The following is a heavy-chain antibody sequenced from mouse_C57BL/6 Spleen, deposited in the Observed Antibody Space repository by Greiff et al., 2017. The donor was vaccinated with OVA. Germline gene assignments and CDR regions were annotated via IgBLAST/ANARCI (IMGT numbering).Heavy chain of an antibody. V-gene: IGHV1-50*01. D-gene: IGHD4-1*01. CDR2: LDPSDSYT. CDR1: GYTFTSYW. CDR3: ARGDQGLGHYFDY. J-gene: IGHJ2*01. Sequence: QVQLQQPGAELVKPGASVKLSCKASGYTFTSYWMQWVKQRPGQGLEWIGELDPSDSYTNYNQKFKGKATLTVDTSSRTAYRQLSSLTSEDSAVYYCARGDQGLGHYFDYWGQGTTLTVSS.